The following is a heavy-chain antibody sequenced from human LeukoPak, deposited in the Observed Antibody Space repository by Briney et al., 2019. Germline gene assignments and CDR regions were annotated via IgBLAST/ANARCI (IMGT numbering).Heavy chain of an antibody. Sequence: GGSLRLSCAASGFTISNNYIRWLRQAPGKGLEWVSHIYSGGFTQFAGSVRGRFTISRDNSKNTLYLQMNSLSPEDTAVYYCARALTAVTTFEYWGQGTLVTVSS. CDR2: IYSGGFT. D-gene: IGHD4-17*01. CDR1: GFTISNNY. J-gene: IGHJ4*02. CDR3: ARALTAVTTFEY. V-gene: IGHV3-66*01.